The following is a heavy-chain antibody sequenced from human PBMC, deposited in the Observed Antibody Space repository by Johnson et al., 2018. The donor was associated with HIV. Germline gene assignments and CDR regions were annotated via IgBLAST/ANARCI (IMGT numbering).Heavy chain of an antibody. D-gene: IGHD6-19*01. CDR1: GFTFSSFW. V-gene: IGHV3-7*01. Sequence: VQLVESGGALVQPGGSLRLSCVASGFTFSSFWLSWVRQAPGRGLEWVANINLDGSEKYYVDSVKGRFTISRDNVKNSVYLHMNSLGAEDTAVYYCARKQWLEIPSDAFDIWGQGTMVTVSS. CDR2: INLDGSEK. CDR3: ARKQWLEIPSDAFDI. J-gene: IGHJ3*02.